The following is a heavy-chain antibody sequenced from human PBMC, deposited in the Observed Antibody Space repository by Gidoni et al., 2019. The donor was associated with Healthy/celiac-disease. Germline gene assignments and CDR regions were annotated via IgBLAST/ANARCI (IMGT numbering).Heavy chain of an antibody. CDR1: GFTFSSYS. D-gene: IGHD6-19*01. CDR3: ARDEQWLVVNFDY. V-gene: IGHV3-48*01. Sequence: EVQLVESGGGLVQPGGSLRLSCAASGFTFSSYSMNWVRQAPGKGLEWVSYISSSSSTIYYADSVKGRFTISRDNAKNSLYLQMNSLRAEDTAVYYCARDEQWLVVNFDYWGQGTLVTVSS. CDR2: ISSSSSTI. J-gene: IGHJ4*02.